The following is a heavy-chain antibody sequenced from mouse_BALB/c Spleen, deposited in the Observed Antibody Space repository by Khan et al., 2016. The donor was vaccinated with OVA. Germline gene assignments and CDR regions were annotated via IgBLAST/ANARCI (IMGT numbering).Heavy chain of an antibody. V-gene: IGHV6-6*02. J-gene: IGHJ2*01. CDR3: WIQL. D-gene: IGHD3-3*01. Sequence: EVQLQESGGGLVQPGGSMKLSCVASGFTFSNYWMNWVRQSPEKGLEWVAEIRLKSDDYGTHYAESVKGRFTISRDDSKSSVYLQMNNLRAEDTGIYYCWIQLWGQGTTLTVSS. CDR1: GFTFSNYW. CDR2: IRLKSDDYGT.